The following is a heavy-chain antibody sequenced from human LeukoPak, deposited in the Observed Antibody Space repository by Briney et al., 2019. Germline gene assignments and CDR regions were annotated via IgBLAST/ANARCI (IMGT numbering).Heavy chain of an antibody. CDR2: IYYSGST. Sequence: SETLSLTCTVSGGSISGYYWSWILQPPGKGLEWIGYIYYSGSTNYNPSLKSRVTISVDTSKNQFSLKLSSVTAADTAVYYCARHEECSSTTCHMDVWGKGTTLTVSS. D-gene: IGHD2-2*01. CDR3: ARHEECSSTTCHMDV. J-gene: IGHJ6*03. CDR1: GGSISGYY. V-gene: IGHV4-59*08.